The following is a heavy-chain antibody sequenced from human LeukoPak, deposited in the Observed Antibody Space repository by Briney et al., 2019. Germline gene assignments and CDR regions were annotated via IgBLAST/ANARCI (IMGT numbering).Heavy chain of an antibody. Sequence: GGSLRLSCAASGFTFSSYAMHWVRQAPGKGLEWVAVISYDGSNKYYADSVKGRFTISRDNAKNSLYLQMNSLRAEDTAVYYCARDGIAARRPADYWGQGTLVTVSS. D-gene: IGHD6-6*01. V-gene: IGHV3-30*04. CDR1: GFTFSSYA. J-gene: IGHJ4*02. CDR3: ARDGIAARRPADY. CDR2: ISYDGSNK.